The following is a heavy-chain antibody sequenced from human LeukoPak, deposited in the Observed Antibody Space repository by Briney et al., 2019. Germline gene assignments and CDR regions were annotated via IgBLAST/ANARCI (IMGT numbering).Heavy chain of an antibody. CDR1: GGTFSSYA. CDR2: IIPIFGTA. Sequence: ASVKVSCKASGGTFSSYAISWVRQAPGQGLEWMGGIIPIFGTANYAQKFQGRVTMTTDTSTSTAYMELRSLRSDDTAVYYCARVPKIVVVVAARFDYWGQGTLVTVSS. V-gene: IGHV1-69*05. D-gene: IGHD2-15*01. J-gene: IGHJ4*02. CDR3: ARVPKIVVVVAARFDY.